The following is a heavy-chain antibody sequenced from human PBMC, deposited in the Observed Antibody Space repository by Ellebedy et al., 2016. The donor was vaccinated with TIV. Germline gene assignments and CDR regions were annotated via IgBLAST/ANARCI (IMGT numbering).Heavy chain of an antibody. Sequence: GGSLRLXXAASGFTFSSYAMHWVRQAPGKGLEWVAVISYDGSNKYYADSVKGRFTISRDNSKNTLYLQMNSLRAEDTAVYYCAKWDPDYEDSSSAPVNYWGQGTLVTVSS. D-gene: IGHD6-13*01. V-gene: IGHV3-30-3*02. CDR1: GFTFSSYA. CDR2: ISYDGSNK. J-gene: IGHJ4*02. CDR3: AKWDPDYEDSSSAPVNY.